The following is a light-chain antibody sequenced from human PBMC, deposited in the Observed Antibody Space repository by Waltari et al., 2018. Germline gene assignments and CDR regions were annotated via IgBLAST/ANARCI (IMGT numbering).Light chain of an antibody. CDR1: GSAGGASDS. J-gene: IGLJ2*01. V-gene: IGLV2-14*03. CDR3: SSQTLDGLVL. CDR2: DVT. Sequence: QSALTQPSSASGSPGRPITISCSGVGSAGGASDSVSWHQHHPGKPPQVIIYDVTNRPSGVSDRFSASKSANTASLTISRLQPEDEADYFCSSQTLDGLVLFGGGTRLTVL.